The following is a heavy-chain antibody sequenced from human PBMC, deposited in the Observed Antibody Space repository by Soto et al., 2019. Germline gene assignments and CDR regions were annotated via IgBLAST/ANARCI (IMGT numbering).Heavy chain of an antibody. CDR2: SVPVFGTA. D-gene: IGHD6-13*01. Sequence: QVQLVQSGAEVKKPGSSVKLSCKTSGGTFRNYAINWVRQAPGQGLEWMGGSVPVFGTANYAQTFQGRFTITADESTSTAYMELSSLRSEDTAVYYCAIPLPKQQLVRAAFDHWGQGTLFTVAS. V-gene: IGHV1-69*01. CDR1: GGTFRNYA. J-gene: IGHJ4*02. CDR3: AIPLPKQQLVRAAFDH.